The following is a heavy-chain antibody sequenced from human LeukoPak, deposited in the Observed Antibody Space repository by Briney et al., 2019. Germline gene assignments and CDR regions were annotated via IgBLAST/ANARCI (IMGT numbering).Heavy chain of an antibody. CDR2: INNDGSST. CDR1: GFTFDDYG. CDR3: ARDGRGSHDY. J-gene: IGHJ4*02. Sequence: GGSLRLSCAASGFTFDDYGMSWVRQAPGKGLVWVSRINNDGSSTNYADSVKGRFTISRDNAKNTLYLQMNILRAEDTAVYYCARDGRGSHDYWGQGTLVTVSS. D-gene: IGHD3-10*01. V-gene: IGHV3-74*01.